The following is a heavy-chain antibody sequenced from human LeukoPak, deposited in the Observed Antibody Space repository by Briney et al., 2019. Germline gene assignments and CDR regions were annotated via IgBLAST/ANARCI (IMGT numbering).Heavy chain of an antibody. CDR2: IKQDGSEK. Sequence: GGSLRLSCAASGFSFSDYWMNWVRQAPGKGLEWVANIKQDGSEKYYVGSVKGRFTISRDNAKNSLYLQMNSLRAEDTAVYFCAGGSGWVTDSWGQGTLVTVSA. V-gene: IGHV3-7*01. CDR1: GFSFSDYW. CDR3: AGGSGWVTDS. J-gene: IGHJ4*02. D-gene: IGHD6-19*01.